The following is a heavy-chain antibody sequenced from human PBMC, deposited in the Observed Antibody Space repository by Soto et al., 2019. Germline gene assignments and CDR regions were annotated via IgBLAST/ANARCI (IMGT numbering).Heavy chain of an antibody. CDR2: ISSTTNYI. J-gene: IGHJ4*02. V-gene: IGHV3-21*06. CDR1: GFTFTRYS. CDR3: ARESEDLTSNLDY. Sequence: GGSLRLSCAASGFTFTRYSMNWVRQAPGKGLEWVSSISSTTNYIYYGDSMKGRFIISRDNAKNSLYLEMNSLRAEDTAVYYCARESEDLTSNLDYWGQGTLVTVSS.